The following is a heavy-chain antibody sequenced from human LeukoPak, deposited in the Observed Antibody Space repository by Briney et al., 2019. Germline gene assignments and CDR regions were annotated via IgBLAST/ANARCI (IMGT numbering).Heavy chain of an antibody. CDR3: ARRGYGSGNYYYPN. V-gene: IGHV5-51*01. CDR2: IYPGDSDT. CDR1: GYSFTNHY. Sequence: GESLKISCKGSGYSFTNHYIGWVRLMPGKGLEWMGIIYPGDSDTRYSPSTQGQVTISADKSISTAYLQWSSPKASDTVMYYCARRGYGSGNYYYPNWGQGTLVTVSS. D-gene: IGHD3-10*01. J-gene: IGHJ4*02.